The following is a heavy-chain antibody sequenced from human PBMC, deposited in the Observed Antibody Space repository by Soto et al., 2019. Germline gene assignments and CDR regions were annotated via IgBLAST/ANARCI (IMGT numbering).Heavy chain of an antibody. D-gene: IGHD3-22*01. CDR1: GGTFSSYA. CDR2: IIPIFGTA. J-gene: IGHJ6*02. V-gene: IGHV1-69*06. Sequence: QVQLVQSGAEVKKPGSSVKVSCKASGGTFSSYAISWVRQAPGQGLEWMGGIIPIFGTANYAQKFQGRVTITADKSTSTAYMELSSLRSEDTVVYYCARVVFRSGYQSAYYYGMDVWGQGTTVTVSS. CDR3: ARVVFRSGYQSAYYYGMDV.